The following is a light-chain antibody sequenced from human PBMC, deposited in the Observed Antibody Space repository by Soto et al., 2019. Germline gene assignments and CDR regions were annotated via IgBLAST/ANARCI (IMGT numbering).Light chain of an antibody. CDR3: CSYAGSSTDV. J-gene: IGLJ1*01. V-gene: IGLV2-23*02. CDR1: SSDVGSYNL. Sequence: QSVLTQPASVSGSPGQSITISCTGTSSDVGSYNLVSWYQQHPGKAQKLMNYEVSKRPSGVSNRFSCSKSGNTASLTISGLQAEDEADYYCCSYAGSSTDVFGTGTKVTVL. CDR2: EVS.